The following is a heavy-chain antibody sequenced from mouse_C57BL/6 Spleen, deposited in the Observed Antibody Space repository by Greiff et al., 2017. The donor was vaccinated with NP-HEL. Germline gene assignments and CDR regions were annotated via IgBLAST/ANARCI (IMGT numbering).Heavy chain of an antibody. CDR1: GYTFTSYD. Sequence: QVHVKQSGPELVKPGASVKLSCKASGYTFTSYDINWVKQRPGQGLEWIGWIYPRDGSTKYNEKFKGKATLTVDTSSSTAYMELHSLTSEDSAVYFCARYGRNYFDYWGQGTTLTVSS. CDR2: IYPRDGST. D-gene: IGHD1-1*01. J-gene: IGHJ2*01. CDR3: ARYGRNYFDY. V-gene: IGHV1-85*01.